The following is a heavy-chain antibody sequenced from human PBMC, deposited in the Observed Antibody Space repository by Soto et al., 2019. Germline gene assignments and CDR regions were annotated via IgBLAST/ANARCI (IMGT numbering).Heavy chain of an antibody. Sequence: QVQLVQSGAEVKKPGSSVKVSCKASGGTFSSYAISWVRQAPGQGLEWMGGIIPIFGTANYAQKFQGRVTITADNSTSTAYMELSSLRSEDTAVYYCASTALVLGYYYYGMDVWGQGTTVTVSS. V-gene: IGHV1-69*06. CDR1: GGTFSSYA. J-gene: IGHJ6*02. D-gene: IGHD6-13*01. CDR3: ASTALVLGYYYYGMDV. CDR2: IIPIFGTA.